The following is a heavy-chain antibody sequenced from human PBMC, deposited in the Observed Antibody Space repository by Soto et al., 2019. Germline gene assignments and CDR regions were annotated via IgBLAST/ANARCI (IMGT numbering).Heavy chain of an antibody. V-gene: IGHV3-33*01. J-gene: IGHJ6*02. Sequence: QVQLVESGGGVVQPGRSLRLSCAASGFTFSSYGMHWVRQAPGKGLEWVAVIWYDGSNKYYADSVKGRFTISRDNTKNSLNLQMNSQSAEYTAVYYLGRDPIVGVVIIPAPRSYNCYGIHDWGQGTTVTVSS. CDR3: GRDPIVGVVIIPAPRSYNCYGIHD. D-gene: IGHD3-3*01. CDR2: IWYDGSNK. CDR1: GFTFSSYG.